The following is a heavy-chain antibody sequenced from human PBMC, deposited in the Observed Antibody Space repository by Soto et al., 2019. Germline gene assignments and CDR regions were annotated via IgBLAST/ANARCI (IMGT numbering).Heavy chain of an antibody. CDR2: INQDGSEK. Sequence: GGSLRLSCAASGFTFDNYWMTWVRQAPGKGLEWVAIINQDGSEKYYVDSVKGRFTISRDNAKSSLFLQMSSLRAEDTAVYYCAKDYSYDSPGYKRFDYWGQGTLVTVSS. CDR3: AKDYSYDSPGYKRFDY. V-gene: IGHV3-7*03. CDR1: GFTFDNYW. J-gene: IGHJ4*02. D-gene: IGHD3-22*01.